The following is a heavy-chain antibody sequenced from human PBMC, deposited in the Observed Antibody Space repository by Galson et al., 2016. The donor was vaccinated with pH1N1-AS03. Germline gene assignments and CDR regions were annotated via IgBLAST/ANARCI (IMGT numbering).Heavy chain of an antibody. J-gene: IGHJ4*02. Sequence: APGKGPEWVANIKQDGSETHYVDSVKGRFTISRDNAKNSLYLQMNSLRVEDTAMYYCARGEMIGDDSWGQGTLVTVSS. CDR2: IKQDGSET. CDR3: ARGEMIGDDS. V-gene: IGHV3-7*03. D-gene: IGHD3-16*01.